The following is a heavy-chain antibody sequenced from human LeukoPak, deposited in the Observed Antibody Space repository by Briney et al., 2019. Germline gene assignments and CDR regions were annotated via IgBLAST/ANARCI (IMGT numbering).Heavy chain of an antibody. CDR1: GYTFTSYG. CDR2: INPNSGGT. CDR3: ASFDNMDV. V-gene: IGHV1-2*02. D-gene: IGHD3-22*01. Sequence: ASVKVSCKASGYTFTSYGISWVRQAPGQGLEWMGWINPNSGGTNYAQKFQGRVTMTRDTSISTAYMELSRLRSDDTAVYYCASFDNMDVWGKGTTVTISS. J-gene: IGHJ6*03.